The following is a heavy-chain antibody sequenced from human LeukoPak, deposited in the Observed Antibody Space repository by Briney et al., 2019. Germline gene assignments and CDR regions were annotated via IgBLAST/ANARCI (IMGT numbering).Heavy chain of an antibody. J-gene: IGHJ6*03. Sequence: GESLKISCKSSGYSFTSYWIGWVRQMPGKGLEWMGIIYPGDSDTRYSPSFQGQVTISADKSISTAYLQWSSLKASDTAVYYCARQADPITMVRGATRADYYYYMDVWGKGTTVTVSS. CDR2: IYPGDSDT. D-gene: IGHD3-10*01. CDR3: ARQADPITMVRGATRADYYYYMDV. V-gene: IGHV5-51*01. CDR1: GYSFTSYW.